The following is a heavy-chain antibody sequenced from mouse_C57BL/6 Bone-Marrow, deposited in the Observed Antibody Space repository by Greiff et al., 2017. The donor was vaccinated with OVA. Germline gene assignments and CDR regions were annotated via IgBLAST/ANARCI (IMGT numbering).Heavy chain of an antibody. CDR1: GYTFTGYW. J-gene: IGHJ3*01. CDR2: ILPGSGST. Sequence: QVQLQQSGAELMKPGASVKLSCKATGYTFTGYWIEWVKQRPGHGLEWIGEILPGSGSTNYNEKFKGKATLTADTSSNTAYMQLSSLTTEDSAIYYCVSDGYYPYWGQGTLVTVSA. V-gene: IGHV1-9*01. CDR3: VSDGYYPY. D-gene: IGHD2-3*01.